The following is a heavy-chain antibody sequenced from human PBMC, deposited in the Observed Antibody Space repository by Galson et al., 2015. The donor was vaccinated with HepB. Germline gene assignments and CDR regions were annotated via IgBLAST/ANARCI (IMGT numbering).Heavy chain of an antibody. Sequence: SLRLSCAASGFTFSSYGVHWVRQAPGKGLEWVAVIWYDGSNKYYADSVKGRFTISRDNSKNTLYLQMNSLRAEDTAVYYCARDPIAAAATRAFDIWGQGTMVTVSS. V-gene: IGHV3-33*01. D-gene: IGHD6-13*01. J-gene: IGHJ3*02. CDR1: GFTFSSYG. CDR2: IWYDGSNK. CDR3: ARDPIAAAATRAFDI.